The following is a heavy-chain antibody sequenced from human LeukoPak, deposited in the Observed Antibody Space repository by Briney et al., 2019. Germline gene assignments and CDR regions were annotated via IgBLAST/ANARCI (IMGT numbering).Heavy chain of an antibody. V-gene: IGHV3-23*01. CDR1: GFTFSSYA. Sequence: GGSLRLSCAASGFTFSSYAMSWVRQAPGKGLEWVSAISGSGGSTYYADSVKGRFTISRDNSKNTLYLQMNSMRAEDTAVYYCAKDTQWLVRGTDYWGQGTLVTVSS. CDR2: ISGSGGST. J-gene: IGHJ4*02. D-gene: IGHD6-19*01. CDR3: AKDTQWLVRGTDY.